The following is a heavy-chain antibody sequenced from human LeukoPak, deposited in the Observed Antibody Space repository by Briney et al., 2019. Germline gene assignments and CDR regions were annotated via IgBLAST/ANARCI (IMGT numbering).Heavy chain of an antibody. J-gene: IGHJ5*02. CDR1: GGTFSSYA. CDR2: ISGSGGST. Sequence: ASVKVSCKASGGTFSSYAISWVRQAPGKGLEWVSAISGSGGSTYYADSVKGRFTISRDNSKNTLYLQMNSLRAEDTAVYYCAKAFPNYDSSSAGFDPWGQGTLVTVSS. D-gene: IGHD3-22*01. CDR3: AKAFPNYDSSSAGFDP. V-gene: IGHV3-23*01.